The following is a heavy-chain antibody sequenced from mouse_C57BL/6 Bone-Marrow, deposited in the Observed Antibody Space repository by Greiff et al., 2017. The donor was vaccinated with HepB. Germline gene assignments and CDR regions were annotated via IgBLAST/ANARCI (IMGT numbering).Heavy chain of an antibody. CDR3: ARRGGYDNYAMDY. J-gene: IGHJ4*01. Sequence: VNVVESGPGLVAPSQSLSITCTVSGFSLTSYAISWVRQPPGKGLEWLGVIWTGGGTNYNSALKSRLSISKDNSKSQVFLKMNSLQTDDTARYYCARRGGYDNYAMDYWGQGTSVTVSS. V-gene: IGHV2-9-1*01. CDR1: GFSLTSYA. D-gene: IGHD2-2*01. CDR2: IWTGGGT.